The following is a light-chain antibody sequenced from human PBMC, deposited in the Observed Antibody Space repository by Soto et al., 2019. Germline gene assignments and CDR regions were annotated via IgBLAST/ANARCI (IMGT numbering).Light chain of an antibody. V-gene: IGKV1-39*01. CDR2: AAS. CDR1: QSISSY. CDR3: HQLISFPIT. Sequence: DIQMTQSPSPLSASVVDRVTITCRASQSISSYLNWYPQKPGKAPKIMIYAASILQSGVPSRVRGSASGTDFTLNITRLQPEEAATYFGHQLISFPITFGQGTRLEVK. J-gene: IGKJ5*01.